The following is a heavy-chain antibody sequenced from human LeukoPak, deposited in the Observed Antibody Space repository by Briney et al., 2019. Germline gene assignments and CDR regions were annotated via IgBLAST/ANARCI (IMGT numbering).Heavy chain of an antibody. CDR1: GGSFSGYY. CDR3: ARRGSVAAFDY. D-gene: IGHD4-23*01. CDR2: INHSGST. V-gene: IGHV4-34*01. J-gene: IGHJ4*02. Sequence: PSETLSLTCAVYGGSFSGYYWSWIRQPPGKGLEWIGEINHSGSTNYNPSLKSRVTISVDTSKNQFSLKLSPVTAADTAVYYCARRGSVAAFDYWGQGTLVTVSS.